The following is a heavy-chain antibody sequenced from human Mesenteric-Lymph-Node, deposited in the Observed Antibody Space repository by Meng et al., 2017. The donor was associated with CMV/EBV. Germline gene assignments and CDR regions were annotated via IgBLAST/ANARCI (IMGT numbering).Heavy chain of an antibody. CDR3: ARVGVGATLMGAFDI. D-gene: IGHD1-26*01. J-gene: IGHJ3*02. Sequence: GSLRLSCAASGFTFSSYEVNWVRQAPGKGLEWVSYISSSGSTIYYADSVKGRFTISRDNAKNSLYLQMNSLRAEDTAVYYCARVGVGATLMGAFDIWGQGTMVTVSS. V-gene: IGHV3-48*03. CDR1: GFTFSSYE. CDR2: ISSSGSTI.